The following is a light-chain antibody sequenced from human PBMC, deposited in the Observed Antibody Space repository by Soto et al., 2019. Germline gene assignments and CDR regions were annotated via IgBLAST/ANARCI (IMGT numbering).Light chain of an antibody. CDR1: SRDVGAYDF. CDR3: GSYTISSSRV. J-gene: IGLJ1*01. Sequence: QSALTQPASVSGSPGQSITISCTGTSRDVGAYDFVSWYQQHPGKATKLMIYDVSNRPSGVSTRFSGSKSGNTASLTISGLQAEDEADYYCGSYTISSSRVFGTGTKLTVL. CDR2: DVS. V-gene: IGLV2-14*03.